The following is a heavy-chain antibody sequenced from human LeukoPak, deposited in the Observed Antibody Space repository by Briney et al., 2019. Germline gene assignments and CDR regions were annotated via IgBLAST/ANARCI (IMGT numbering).Heavy chain of an antibody. CDR2: IYYSGST. CDR1: GGSISSYY. J-gene: IGHJ4*02. Sequence: SETLSLTCTVSGGSISSYYRSWIRQPPGKGLEWIGYIYYSGSTNYNPSLKSRVTISVDTSKNQFSLKLSSVTAADTAVYYCARRYSSSWYEGVYYFDYWGQGTLVTVSS. V-gene: IGHV4-59*08. D-gene: IGHD6-13*01. CDR3: ARRYSSSWYEGVYYFDY.